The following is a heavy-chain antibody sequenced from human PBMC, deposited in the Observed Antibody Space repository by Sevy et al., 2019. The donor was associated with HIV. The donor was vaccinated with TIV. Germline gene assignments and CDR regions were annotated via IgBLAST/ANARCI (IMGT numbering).Heavy chain of an antibody. V-gene: IGHV3-74*01. J-gene: IGHJ4*02. CDR1: GFTFRNYW. Sequence: GGSLRLSCAASGFTFRNYWMHWVRQAPGKGLVSVSYIHTDGSSSYYADYVKGGFTISSDNAQNTQYLQMNSLRAEDTAVYYCARAGIGDFWSGYYGIDHWGQGTLVTVSS. CDR3: ARAGIGDFWSGYYGIDH. D-gene: IGHD3-3*01. CDR2: IHTDGSSS.